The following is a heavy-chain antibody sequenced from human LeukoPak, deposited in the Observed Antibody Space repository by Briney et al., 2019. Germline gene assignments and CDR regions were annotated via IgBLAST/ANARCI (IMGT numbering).Heavy chain of an antibody. CDR3: ARVVVVTNKFDY. CDR1: GVTLSSYA. Sequence: GSLRLSCAASGVTLSSYAMSWIRQPPGKGLEWIGEIDHSGSTNYNPSLKSRVTISVDTSKNQFSLKLSSVTAADTAVYYCARVVVVTNKFDYWGQGTLVTVSS. J-gene: IGHJ4*02. V-gene: IGHV4-34*01. D-gene: IGHD2-21*02. CDR2: IDHSGST.